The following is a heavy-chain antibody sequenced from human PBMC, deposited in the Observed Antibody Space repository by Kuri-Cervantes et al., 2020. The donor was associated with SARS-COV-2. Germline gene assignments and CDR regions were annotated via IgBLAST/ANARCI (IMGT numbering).Heavy chain of an antibody. V-gene: IGHV4-59*01. CDR3: ARVGGNCSGGSCYFSGFDY. CDR1: GGSISSYY. J-gene: IGHJ4*02. D-gene: IGHD2-15*01. CDR2: IYYSGST. Sequence: SETLSLTCTVSGGSISSYYWSWIRQPPGKGLEWIGYIYYSGSTNYNPSLKSRVNISVDTSKNQFPLKLSPVTAADTAVDYCARVGGNCSGGSCYFSGFDYWGQGTLVTVSS.